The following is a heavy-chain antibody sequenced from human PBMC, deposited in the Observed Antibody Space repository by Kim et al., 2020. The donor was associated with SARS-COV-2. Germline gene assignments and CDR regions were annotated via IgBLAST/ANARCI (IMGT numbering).Heavy chain of an antibody. J-gene: IGHJ4*02. CDR2: ITGSSSII. V-gene: IGHV3-23*01. CDR3: AKWDWGVGDVGQFY. D-gene: IGHD7-27*01. CDR1: GFNFGIYA. Sequence: GGSLRLSCAASGFNFGIYAMHWVRQAPGKGLEWVSGITGSSSIIVYSDAVRGRFTISRDNSKNTLYLQMNSLRAEDTAMYYCAKWDWGVGDVGQFYWGQGTLVTLSS.